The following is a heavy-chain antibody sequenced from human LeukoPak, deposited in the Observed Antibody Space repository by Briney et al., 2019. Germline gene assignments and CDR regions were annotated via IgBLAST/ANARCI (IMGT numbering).Heavy chain of an antibody. CDR3: ARQPLYYYDSSGYSEFDP. J-gene: IGHJ5*02. Sequence: PSETLSLTCAVSGYSISSGYYWGWIRQPPWKGREWIGSIYHSGSTYYNPSLKSRVTISVDTSKNQFSLKLSSVTAADTAVYYCARQPLYYYDSSGYSEFDPWGQGTLVTVSS. CDR1: GYSISSGYY. D-gene: IGHD3-22*01. V-gene: IGHV4-38-2*01. CDR2: IYHSGST.